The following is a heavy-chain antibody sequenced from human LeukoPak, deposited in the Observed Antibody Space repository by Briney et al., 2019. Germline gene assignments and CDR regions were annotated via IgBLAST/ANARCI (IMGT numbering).Heavy chain of an antibody. CDR1: GGSISSYY. V-gene: IGHV4-4*07. D-gene: IGHD6-19*01. J-gene: IGHJ4*02. Sequence: SETLSLTCTVSGGSISSYYWSWIRQPAGKGLEWIGRIYTSGSTNYNPSLKSRVTMSVDTSKNQFSLKLSSVTAADTAVYNCARVGYSSGWYYFDYWGQGTLVTVSS. CDR2: IYTSGST. CDR3: ARVGYSSGWYYFDY.